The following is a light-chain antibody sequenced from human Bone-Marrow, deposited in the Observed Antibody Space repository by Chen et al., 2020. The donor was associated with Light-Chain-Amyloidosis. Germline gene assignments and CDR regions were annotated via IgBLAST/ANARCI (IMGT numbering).Light chain of an antibody. CDR2: DDS. J-gene: IGLJ3*02. V-gene: IGLV3-21*02. CDR1: NIGSTS. CDR3: QVWDRSSDRPV. Sequence: SYVLTQPSSVSVAPGQTATIACGGNNIGSTSVHWYQQTPGQAPLLVGYDDSDRPSGIPERLSGSNSGNTATLTISRVEAGDEAYYYCQVWDRSSDRPVFGGGTKLTVL.